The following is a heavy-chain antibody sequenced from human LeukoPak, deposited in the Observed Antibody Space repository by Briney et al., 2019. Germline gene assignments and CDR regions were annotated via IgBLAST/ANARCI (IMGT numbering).Heavy chain of an antibody. CDR3: ARDVVRYDSSGYYRYFDY. V-gene: IGHV3-74*01. CDR1: GFTFSSYW. J-gene: IGHJ4*02. CDR2: INTDGSST. D-gene: IGHD3-22*01. Sequence: GGSLRLSCAASGFTFSSYWMHWVRQAPGKGLVWVSRINTDGSSTSYADSVKGRFTISRDNAKHTLYLQMNSLRAEDTAVYYCARDVVRYDSSGYYRYFDYWGQGTLVTVSS.